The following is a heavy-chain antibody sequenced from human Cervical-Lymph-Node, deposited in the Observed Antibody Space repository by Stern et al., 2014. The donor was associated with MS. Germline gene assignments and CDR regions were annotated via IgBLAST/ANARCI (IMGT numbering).Heavy chain of an antibody. D-gene: IGHD5-24*01. J-gene: IGHJ4*02. V-gene: IGHV4-30-4*01. CDR2: IHYSVTT. CDR1: GGSISSGEYY. CDR3: SRDADAYSLVFGY. Sequence: VPLVESGPGLVKPSQTLSLTCAVSGGSISSGEYYWSWIRQSPGKGLEWIGYIHYSVTTYYNPSFTSRVSMSVDTSKNQFSLKLSSVTAADTAVYYCSRDADAYSLVFGYWGRGTLVTVSS.